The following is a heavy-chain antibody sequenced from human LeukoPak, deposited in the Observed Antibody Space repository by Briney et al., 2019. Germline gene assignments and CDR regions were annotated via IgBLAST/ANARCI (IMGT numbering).Heavy chain of an antibody. D-gene: IGHD6-13*01. Sequence: GASVKVSCKASGGTFSSYAISWVRQAPGQGLEWMGGIIPIFGTANYAQKFQGRVTITADESTSTAYMELSSLRSEDTAVYYCASRIAAAGSYYYYYYMDVWGKGTTVTVSS. CDR2: IIPIFGTA. CDR1: GGTFSSYA. V-gene: IGHV1-69*13. J-gene: IGHJ6*03. CDR3: ASRIAAAGSYYYYYYMDV.